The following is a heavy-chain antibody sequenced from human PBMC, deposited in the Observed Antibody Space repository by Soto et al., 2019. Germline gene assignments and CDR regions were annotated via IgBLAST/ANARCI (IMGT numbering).Heavy chain of an antibody. CDR3: ARGTGFGEFHFDY. J-gene: IGHJ4*02. CDR1: GYTFTICY. CDR2: INPSGGTT. D-gene: IGHD3-10*01. V-gene: IGHV1-46*01. Sequence: ASVKVSCKASGYTFTICYIHCVLQSPGQWLHWMGIINPSGGTTSNAQQFQGRVTMTRDTSTSTVYMELSSLRSDDTAVYYCARGTGFGEFHFDYWGQGTPVTVSS.